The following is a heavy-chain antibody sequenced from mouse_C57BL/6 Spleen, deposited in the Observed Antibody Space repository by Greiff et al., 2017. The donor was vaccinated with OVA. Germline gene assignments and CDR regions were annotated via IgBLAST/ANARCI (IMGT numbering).Heavy chain of an antibody. CDR3: ARDDYGYDGGFDY. CDR1: GFTFSDYY. D-gene: IGHD2-2*01. CDR2: INYDGSST. V-gene: IGHV5-16*01. Sequence: EVQLVESEGGLVQPGSSMKLSCTASGFTFSDYYMAWVRQVPEKGLEWVANINYDGSSTYYLDSLKSRFIISRDNAKNILYLQMSSLKSEDTATYYCARDDYGYDGGFDYWGQGTTLTVSS. J-gene: IGHJ2*01.